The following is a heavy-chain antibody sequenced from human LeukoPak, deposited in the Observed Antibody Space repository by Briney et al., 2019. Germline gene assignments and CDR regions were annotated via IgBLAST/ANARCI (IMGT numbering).Heavy chain of an antibody. CDR2: ISAYNGNT. J-gene: IGHJ3*02. D-gene: IGHD2-15*01. Sequence: GASVKVSCKASGYTFTSYGISWVRQAPGQGLEWMGWISAYNGNTNYAQKLQGRVTMTTDTSTSTAYMELRSLRSDDTAVYYCARHLGYCSGGSCYYGDAFDIWGQGTMVTVSS. CDR3: ARHLGYCSGGSCYYGDAFDI. V-gene: IGHV1-18*01. CDR1: GYTFTSYG.